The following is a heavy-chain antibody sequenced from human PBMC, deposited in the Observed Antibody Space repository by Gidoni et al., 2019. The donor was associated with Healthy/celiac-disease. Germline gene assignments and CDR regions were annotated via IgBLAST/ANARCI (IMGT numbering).Heavy chain of an antibody. CDR1: ASTYTSYA. D-gene: IGHD1-1*01. CDR2: ISGSGGST. V-gene: IGHV3-23*01. J-gene: IGHJ4*02. CDR3: ANSLPVQLEPPY. Sequence: EVKLLVSGGGLVQPRGSLRLPSAASASTYTSYAMSWVRQAPEKGLVWVSTISGSGGSTDYADAVKGRFTISRDNSKNPLYLQMNSLRAEDTAVYYCANSLPVQLEPPYWGQGTLVTVSS.